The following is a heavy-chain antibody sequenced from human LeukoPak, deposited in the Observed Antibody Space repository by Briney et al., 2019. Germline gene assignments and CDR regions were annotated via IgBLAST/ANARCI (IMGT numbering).Heavy chain of an antibody. D-gene: IGHD2-2*01. J-gene: IGHJ4*02. CDR2: INPNSGGT. Sequence: ASLKVSCKASGYTSTGYYINWVRQAPGQGLEWMGWINPNSGGTNYPQKFQGRVTMTSDTSISTAYMELTSLRSDDSAVYYCARKSAVRSTSEFDFWGQGTLVTVSS. V-gene: IGHV1-2*02. CDR1: GYTSTGYY. CDR3: ARKSAVRSTSEFDF.